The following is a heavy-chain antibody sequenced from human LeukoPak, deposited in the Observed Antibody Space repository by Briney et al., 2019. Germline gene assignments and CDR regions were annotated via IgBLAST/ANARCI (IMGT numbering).Heavy chain of an antibody. CDR2: IGGGGENT. J-gene: IGHJ4*02. V-gene: IGHV3-23*01. CDR3: AKVLTGSQDY. D-gene: IGHD7-27*01. Sequence: GGSLGLSCAASGFTFSSYAMSWVRQAPGKGLEWLSTIGGGGENTYYADSVRGRFTISRDNSKNTVYLRMKSLRAEDTAVYFCAKVLTGSQDYWGQGTLVTVSS. CDR1: GFTFSSYA.